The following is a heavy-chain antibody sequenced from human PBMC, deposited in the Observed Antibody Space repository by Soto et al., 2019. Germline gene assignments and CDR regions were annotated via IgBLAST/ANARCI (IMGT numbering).Heavy chain of an antibody. D-gene: IGHD2-8*01. Sequence: QVQLVESGGGVVQPGRSLRLSCAASGFTFSSYGMHWVRQAPGKGLEWVAVIWYDGSNKYYADSVKGRFTISRDNSKNTLYLQMNSLRAEDTAVYYCATDGCTNGVCPYYFDYWGQGTLVTVSS. J-gene: IGHJ4*02. CDR3: ATDGCTNGVCPYYFDY. CDR1: GFTFSSYG. V-gene: IGHV3-33*01. CDR2: IWYDGSNK.